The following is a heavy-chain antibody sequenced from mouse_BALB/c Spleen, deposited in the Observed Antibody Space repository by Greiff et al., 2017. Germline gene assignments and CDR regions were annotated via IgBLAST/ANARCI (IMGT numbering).Heavy chain of an antibody. CDR1: GDSFTSGY. J-gene: IGHJ4*01. V-gene: IGHV3-8*02. D-gene: IGHD2-1*01. CDR3: ARYGNYLYYYAMDY. CDR2: ISYSGST. Sequence: EVKLVESGPSLVKPSQTLSLTCSVTGDSFTSGYWNWVRKFPGNKLEYMGYISYSGSTYYNPSLKSRISITRDTSKSQYYLQLNSVTTEDTATYYCARYGNYLYYYAMDYWGQGTSVTVSS.